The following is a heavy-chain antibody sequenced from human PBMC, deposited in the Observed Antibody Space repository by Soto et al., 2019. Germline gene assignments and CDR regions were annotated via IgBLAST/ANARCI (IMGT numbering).Heavy chain of an antibody. Sequence: LRLSCAASGFTFSIYAMSWVRQAPGKGLEWVSTIGGSGGGTTYADFVRGRFTISRDNSRNTLYLQMNSLRAEDTAVYYCAKDAPGSGWLSDYWGRGTLVTVSS. CDR3: AKDAPGSGWLSDY. V-gene: IGHV3-23*01. J-gene: IGHJ4*02. CDR1: GFTFSIYA. CDR2: IGGSGGGT. D-gene: IGHD3-22*01.